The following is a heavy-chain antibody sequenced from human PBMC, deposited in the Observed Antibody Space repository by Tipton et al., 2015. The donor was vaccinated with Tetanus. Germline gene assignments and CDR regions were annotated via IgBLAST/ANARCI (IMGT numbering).Heavy chain of an antibody. J-gene: IGHJ6*02. V-gene: IGHV1-2*02. D-gene: IGHD3-22*01. Sequence: LVQSGAEMKKPGASVKVSCKASGYTFTGYYMYWVRQAPGQGLEWMGWIDPNSGGTVYAQKFQGRVTMTRDTSISTAYMELSSLRSDDTAVYYCARDRGDYIYYGMDVWGPGTTVTVS. CDR1: GYTFTGYY. CDR3: ARDRGDYIYYGMDV. CDR2: IDPNSGGT.